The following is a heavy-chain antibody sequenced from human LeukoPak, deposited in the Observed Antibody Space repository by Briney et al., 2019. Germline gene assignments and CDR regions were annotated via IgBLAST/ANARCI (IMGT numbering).Heavy chain of an antibody. D-gene: IGHD3-22*01. CDR3: ARGRFDSSGYYFGPIYYFDY. Sequence: PSETLSLTCAVYGGSFSGYYWSWILQPPRKGLEWIGEINHSGSTNYNPSLKSRVPISVDTSKNQFSLKLSSVTAADTAVYYCARGRFDSSGYYFGPIYYFDYWGQGTLVTVSS. CDR2: INHSGST. J-gene: IGHJ4*02. CDR1: GGSFSGYY. V-gene: IGHV4-34*01.